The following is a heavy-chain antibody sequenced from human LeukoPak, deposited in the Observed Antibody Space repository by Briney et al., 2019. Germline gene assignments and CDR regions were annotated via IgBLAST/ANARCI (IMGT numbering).Heavy chain of an antibody. CDR3: ATAYYYDSNDAFDI. D-gene: IGHD3-22*01. V-gene: IGHV3-48*04. J-gene: IGHJ3*02. CDR2: ISSSGSTI. CDR1: GFTFSSYA. Sequence: GGSLRPSCAASGFTFSSYAMSWVRQAPGKGLEWVSYISSSGSTIYYADSVKGRFTISRDNAKNSLYLQMNSLRAEDTAVYYCATAYYYDSNDAFDIWGQGTMVTVSS.